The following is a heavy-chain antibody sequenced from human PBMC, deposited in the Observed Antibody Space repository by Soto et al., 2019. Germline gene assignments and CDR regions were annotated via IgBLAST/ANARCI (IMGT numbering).Heavy chain of an antibody. CDR1: GDSVSSSSC. CDR2: IYHSGTF. Sequence: QVRLQESGPGLVEPSGTLSLTCAVSGDSVSSSSCWSWARKAPGKGLAWIGEIYHSGTFNYNPSPPSRASVSVAKSRNQLSLNPKAATAAATAVYYCLRSGLAATWQNSAMDIWGHGATVTVSP. J-gene: IGHJ6*01. CDR3: LRSGLAATWQNSAMDI. V-gene: IGHV4-4*02. D-gene: IGHD2-15*01.